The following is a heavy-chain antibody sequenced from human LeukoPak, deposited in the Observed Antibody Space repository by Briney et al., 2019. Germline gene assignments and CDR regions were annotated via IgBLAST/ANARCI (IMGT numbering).Heavy chain of an antibody. V-gene: IGHV3-23*01. CDR1: GFTFSSYA. CDR3: AKDDYDFWSGYPVGYFDY. J-gene: IGHJ4*02. Sequence: GGSLRLSCAASGFTFSSYAMSWVRQAPGKGLEWVSAISGSGGSTYYADSVKGRFTISRDNSQDTLYLQMNSLRAEDTAVYYCAKDDYDFWSGYPVGYFDYWGQGTLVTVSS. D-gene: IGHD3-3*01. CDR2: ISGSGGST.